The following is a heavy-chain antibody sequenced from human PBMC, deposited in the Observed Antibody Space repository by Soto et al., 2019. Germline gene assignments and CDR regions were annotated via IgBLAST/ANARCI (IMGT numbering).Heavy chain of an antibody. D-gene: IGHD6-19*01. CDR1: GYTFTNFD. CDR2: MNPNSGNT. J-gene: IGHJ3*02. V-gene: IGHV1-8*01. Sequence: ASVKVSCKASGYTFTNFDINWGRQATGQGLEWMGWMNPNSGNTGYAQKFQGRVTMTRNTSINTAYMELSSLRSEDTAVYYCALAVAGSPAFDIWGQGTMVTVSS. CDR3: ALAVAGSPAFDI.